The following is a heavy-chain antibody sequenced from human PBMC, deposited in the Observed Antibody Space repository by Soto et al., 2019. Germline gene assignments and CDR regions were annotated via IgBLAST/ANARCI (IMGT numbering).Heavy chain of an antibody. CDR1: GYTFTGYY. Sequence: ASVKVSCKASGYTFTGYYMHWVRQAPGQGLERMGWINPNSGGTNYAQKFQGRVTMTRDTSISTAYMELSRLRSDDTAVYDCARVPSFQTYCSGGSCYSGGMDVWGQGTTVTVSS. CDR2: INPNSGGT. V-gene: IGHV1-2*02. D-gene: IGHD2-15*01. CDR3: ARVPSFQTYCSGGSCYSGGMDV. J-gene: IGHJ6*02.